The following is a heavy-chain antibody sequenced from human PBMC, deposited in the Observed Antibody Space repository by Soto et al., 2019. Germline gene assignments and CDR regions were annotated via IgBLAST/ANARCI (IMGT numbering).Heavy chain of an antibody. Sequence: QVQLVESGGGVVQPGRSLRLSCAASGFTFSNYAMHWVRQTPGKGLEWVAIVSYDGTNQYYADSVKGRFTISRDNSQTALHLQMNSLRAEDTALSYCSRDCATQPWLPWYFDLWGRGTLATVSS. J-gene: IGHJ2*01. CDR2: VSYDGTNQ. CDR3: SRDCATQPWLPWYFDL. CDR1: GFTFSNYA. V-gene: IGHV3-30-3*01. D-gene: IGHD6-19*01.